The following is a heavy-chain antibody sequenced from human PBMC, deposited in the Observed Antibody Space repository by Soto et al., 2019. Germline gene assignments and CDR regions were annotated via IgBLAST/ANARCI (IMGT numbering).Heavy chain of an antibody. V-gene: IGHV3-23*01. J-gene: IGHJ4*02. CDR1: GFTFSSYA. CDR2: ISGSGGST. CDR3: AKERDGIVVVSAATVFDY. D-gene: IGHD2-2*01. Sequence: GSLRLSCAASGFTFSSYAMSWVRQAPGKGLEWVSAISGSGGSTYYADSVKGRFTISRDNSKNTLYLQMNSLRAEDTAVYYCAKERDGIVVVSAATVFDYWGQGTLVTVSS.